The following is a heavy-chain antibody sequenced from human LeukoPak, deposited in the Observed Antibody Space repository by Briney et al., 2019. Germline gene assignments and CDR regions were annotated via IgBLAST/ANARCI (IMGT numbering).Heavy chain of an antibody. J-gene: IGHJ2*01. CDR2: TYYSGST. D-gene: IGHD3-22*01. Sequence: SETLSLTCPVSAGSISSYYWSWIRPPHGKGLEWNGYTYYSGSTNYNLSLKSRVTISIDTSKNQFSLKVTSVTAADTAVYYCAKDRDSSGLRDFDLWGRGTLVTVSS. V-gene: IGHV4-59*01. CDR3: AKDRDSSGLRDFDL. CDR1: AGSISSYY.